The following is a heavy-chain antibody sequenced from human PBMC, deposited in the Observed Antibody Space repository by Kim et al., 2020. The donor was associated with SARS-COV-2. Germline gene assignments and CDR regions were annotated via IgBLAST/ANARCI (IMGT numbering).Heavy chain of an antibody. J-gene: IGHJ6*02. D-gene: IGHD3-10*01. CDR3: AKDFSDYYGSGRLAPYYYYYGMDV. CDR2: ISWNSGSI. CDR1: GFTFDDYA. Sequence: GGSLRLSCAASGFTFDDYAMHWVRQAPGKGLEWVSGISWNSGSIGYADSVKGRFTISRDNAKNSLYLQMNSLRAEDTALYYCAKDFSDYYGSGRLAPYYYYYGMDVWGQGTTVTVSS. V-gene: IGHV3-9*01.